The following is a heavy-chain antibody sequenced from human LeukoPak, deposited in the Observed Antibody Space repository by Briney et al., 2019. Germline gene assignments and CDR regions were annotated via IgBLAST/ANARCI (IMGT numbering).Heavy chain of an antibody. V-gene: IGHV5-51*01. D-gene: IGHD2-15*01. CDR1: GDNFINHW. J-gene: IGHJ6*02. Sequence: AESLKISCKGSGDNFINHWIGWVRQMPGKNLEWMGIIYPGDSETRYSPSFQGQVTISDDKSISTAYLQWSSLKASDTAMYYSARYCSGSSCFHSGMDVWGQGTTVTVSS. CDR2: IYPGDSET. CDR3: ARYCSGSSCFHSGMDV.